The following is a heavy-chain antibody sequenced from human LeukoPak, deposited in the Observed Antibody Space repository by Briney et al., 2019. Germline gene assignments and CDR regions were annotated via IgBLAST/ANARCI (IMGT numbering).Heavy chain of an antibody. CDR1: GYTFTDYY. CDR3: ARGLLRNYYDSSGSPDY. D-gene: IGHD3-22*01. V-gene: IGHV1-2*02. CDR2: INPNNGGT. Sequence: ASVKVSCKASGYTFTDYYMHWVRRAPGQGLEWMGWINPNNGGTTYAQEFQGRVTVTRDTSISTGYMDLSGLRSDDTAVYYCARGLLRNYYDSSGSPDYWGQGTLVTVSS. J-gene: IGHJ4*02.